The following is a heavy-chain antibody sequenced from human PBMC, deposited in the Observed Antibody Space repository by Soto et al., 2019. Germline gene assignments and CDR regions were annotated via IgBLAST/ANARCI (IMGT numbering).Heavy chain of an antibody. CDR2: LSGSGGST. V-gene: IGHV3-23*01. CDR3: AKDQGYSGSYYTGY. D-gene: IGHD1-26*01. J-gene: IGHJ4*02. Sequence: GGSPRLSCAASGFTFSSYAMTWVRRDPGKGLEWVSALSGSGGSTYYADSVKGRFTISRDNSKNTLYLQMNSLRAEDTAVYYCAKDQGYSGSYYTGYWGQGTLVTVSS. CDR1: GFTFSSYA.